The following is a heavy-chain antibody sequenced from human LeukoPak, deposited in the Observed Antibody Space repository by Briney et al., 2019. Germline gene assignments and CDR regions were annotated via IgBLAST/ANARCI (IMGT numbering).Heavy chain of an antibody. CDR2: TYYSGST. Sequence: PSETLSLTCTVSGGSISSGDYYWSWIRQPPGKGLEWIEYTYYSGSTYYNPSLKSRATISVDTSKNQFSLKLTSVTAADTAVYYCARPYYYDSRIDPWGQGTLVTVSS. CDR1: GGSISSGDYY. V-gene: IGHV4-30-4*01. CDR3: ARPYYYDSRIDP. D-gene: IGHD3-22*01. J-gene: IGHJ5*02.